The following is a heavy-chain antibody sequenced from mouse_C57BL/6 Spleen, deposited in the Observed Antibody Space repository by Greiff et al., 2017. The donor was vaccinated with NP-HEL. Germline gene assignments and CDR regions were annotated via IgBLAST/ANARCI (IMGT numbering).Heavy chain of an antibody. CDR2: ISSGGSYT. J-gene: IGHJ2*01. V-gene: IGHV5-6*02. CDR1: GFTFSSYG. D-gene: IGHD1-1*01. Sequence: EVMLVESGGDLVKPGGSLKLSCAASGFTFSSYGMSWVRQTPDKRLEWVATISSGGSYTYYPDSVKGRFTISRGNAKNTLYLQMSSLKSEDTAMYYCARRNYYGSSYEDYFDYWGQGTTLTVSS. CDR3: ARRNYYGSSYEDYFDY.